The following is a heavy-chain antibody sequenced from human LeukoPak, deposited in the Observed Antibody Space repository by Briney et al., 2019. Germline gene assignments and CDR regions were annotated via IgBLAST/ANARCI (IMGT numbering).Heavy chain of an antibody. CDR2: ISGSGSDL. J-gene: IGHJ6*02. CDR1: GFNLSDYY. Sequence: PGGSLRLSCAACGFNLSDYYMNWVRQAPGRWRGWVSYISGSGSDLYYADSVKGRFTISRDNDKTSLYLKMNSPRAEDTAVYYCARGIGSYYTMDVWGQGTPVTVSS. V-gene: IGHV3-11*01. CDR3: ARGIGSYYTMDV. D-gene: IGHD2-15*01.